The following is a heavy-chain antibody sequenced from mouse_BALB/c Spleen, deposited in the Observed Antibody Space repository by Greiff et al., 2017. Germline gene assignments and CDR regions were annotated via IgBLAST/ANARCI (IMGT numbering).Heavy chain of an antibody. CDR2: ISSGGST. D-gene: IGHD2-4*01. CDR3: ARDDYDPVFAY. CDR1: GFTFSSYA. Sequence: DVQLVESGGGLVKPGGSLKLSCAASGFTFSSYAMSWVRQTPEKRLEWVASISSGGSTYYPDSVKGRFTISRDNARNILYLQMSSLRSEDTAMYYCARDDYDPVFAYWGQGTLVTVSA. V-gene: IGHV5-6-5*01. J-gene: IGHJ3*01.